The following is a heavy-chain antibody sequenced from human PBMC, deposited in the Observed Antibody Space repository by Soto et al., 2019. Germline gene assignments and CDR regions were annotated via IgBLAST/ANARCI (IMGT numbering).Heavy chain of an antibody. D-gene: IGHD2-2*01. CDR3: ARSEGSSTSLEIYYYYYYGMDV. J-gene: IGHJ6*02. CDR1: GCTFGSYA. V-gene: IGHV1-69*01. CDR2: IIPIPGTA. Sequence: QVQLVQSGAEVKKPGSSVKVSCKASGCTFGSYAISWVRQAPGQGLEWMGGIIPIPGTANYAQKFQGRVTIAADESTSTAYMGLSSLRSEDTAVYYCARSEGSSTSLEIYYYYYYGMDVWGPGTTVTVSS.